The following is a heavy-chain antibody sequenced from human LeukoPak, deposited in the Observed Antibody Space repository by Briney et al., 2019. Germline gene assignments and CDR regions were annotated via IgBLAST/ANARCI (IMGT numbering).Heavy chain of an antibody. CDR1: GGTISSGGYY. J-gene: IGHJ4*02. Sequence: SETLSLTCTVSGGTISSGGYYWSCNRQHPGKGLEWIGYIDYSGSTYYNPSLKSRVTISVDPSKNQYSLKLSSVTAADTAVYYCASHTMVRGVVWYYWGQGTLVTVSS. D-gene: IGHD3-10*01. CDR3: ASHTMVRGVVWYY. CDR2: IDYSGST. V-gene: IGHV4-31*03.